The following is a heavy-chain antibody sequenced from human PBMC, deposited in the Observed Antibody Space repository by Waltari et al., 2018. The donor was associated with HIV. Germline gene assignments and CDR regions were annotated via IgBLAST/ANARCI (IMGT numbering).Heavy chain of an antibody. D-gene: IGHD3-22*01. CDR2: ISYDGINK. Sequence: QVQLVESGGGVVQPGRSLRLSCAASGFTFNTYAMYWGHQAPGKGLECVAVISYDGINKYYADSVKGRFTISRDNSKNTLYLQMNSLRAEDTAVYYCARDSSGYYYVGYGMDVWGQGTTVTVSS. J-gene: IGHJ6*02. CDR1: GFTFNTYA. CDR3: ARDSSGYYYVGYGMDV. V-gene: IGHV3-30*01.